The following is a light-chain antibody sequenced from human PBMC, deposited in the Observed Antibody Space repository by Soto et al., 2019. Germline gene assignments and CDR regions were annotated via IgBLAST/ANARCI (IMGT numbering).Light chain of an antibody. CDR1: QSVSSS. CDR2: GAS. CDR3: QPYNNWPPYT. V-gene: IGKV3-15*01. Sequence: EIVMTQAPATLSVSPGERATLSCRASQSVSSSLAWYQQIPGQAPRLIIYGASTRATGIPARFSGSGSGTEFTLTISSLQSEDFAVYYCQPYNNWPPYTFGHGTKLEIK. J-gene: IGKJ2*01.